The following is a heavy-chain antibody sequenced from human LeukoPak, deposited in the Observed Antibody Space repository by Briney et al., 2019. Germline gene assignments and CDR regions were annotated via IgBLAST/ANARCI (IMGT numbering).Heavy chain of an antibody. CDR2: ISGSGGST. CDR1: GFTFSSYA. J-gene: IGHJ4*02. V-gene: IGHV3-23*01. CDR3: ARDPRRTDG. Sequence: GGSLRLSCAASGFTFSSYAMSWVRQAPGKGLEWVSAISGSGGSTYYADSVKGRFTISRDNAKNSLYLQMNSLRAEDTAVYYCARDPRRTDGWGQGTLVTVSS. D-gene: IGHD1-1*01.